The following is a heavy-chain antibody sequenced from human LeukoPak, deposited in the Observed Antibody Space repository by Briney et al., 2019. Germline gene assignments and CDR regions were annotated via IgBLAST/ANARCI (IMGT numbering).Heavy chain of an antibody. CDR2: INHSGST. Sequence: SETLSLTCAVYGGSFSGYYWSWIRQPPGKGLEWIGEINHSGSTNYNPSLKSRVTISVDTSKNQFSLKLSSVTAADTAVYYCARGLTSIAARYYYYYYGMDVWGQGTTVTVSS. J-gene: IGHJ6*02. CDR1: GGSFSGYY. V-gene: IGHV4-34*01. D-gene: IGHD6-6*01. CDR3: ARGLTSIAARYYYYYYGMDV.